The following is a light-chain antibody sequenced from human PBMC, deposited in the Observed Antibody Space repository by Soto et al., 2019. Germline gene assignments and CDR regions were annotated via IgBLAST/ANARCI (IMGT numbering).Light chain of an antibody. CDR2: EVR. CDR3: SSYTSTSTVV. J-gene: IGLJ2*01. CDR1: SSDVGAYSY. V-gene: IGLV2-14*01. Sequence: QSVLTQPASVSGSPGQSITISCAGTSSDVGAYSYVSWYQQYPGKAPKLMIYEVRNRPSGVSNRFSGSKSGNTASLTISGLQAEDEAVYYCSSYTSTSTVVFGGGTKVTVL.